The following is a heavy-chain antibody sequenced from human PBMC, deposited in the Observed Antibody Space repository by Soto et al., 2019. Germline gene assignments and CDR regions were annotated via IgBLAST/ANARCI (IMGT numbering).Heavy chain of an antibody. CDR2: INHSGST. J-gene: IGHJ1*01. V-gene: IGHV4-34*01. CDR3: ARATGRITMVRGAKGYFQH. D-gene: IGHD3-10*01. CDR1: GGSFSGYY. Sequence: PSETLSLTCAVYGGSFSGYYWSWIRQPPGKGLEWIGEINHSGSTNYNPSLKSRVTISVDTSKNQFSLKLSSVTAADTAVYYCARATGRITMVRGAKGYFQHWGQGTLVTVSS.